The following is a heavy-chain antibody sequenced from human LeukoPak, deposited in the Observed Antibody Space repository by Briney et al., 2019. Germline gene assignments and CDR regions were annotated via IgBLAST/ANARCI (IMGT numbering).Heavy chain of an antibody. J-gene: IGHJ4*02. CDR3: ARRAYSAAYWKHFGY. CDR1: GGSISSSSDY. D-gene: IGHD1-1*01. V-gene: IGHV4-39*01. Sequence: TSETLSLTCTVSGGSISSSSDYWGWIRPAPGKGLEWIGSIYYHENTYYNSSLKSRVTISVDTSKNQFSLKLSSVTAADTAVYFCARRAYSAAYWKHFGYWGQGTLVTVSS. CDR2: IYYHENT.